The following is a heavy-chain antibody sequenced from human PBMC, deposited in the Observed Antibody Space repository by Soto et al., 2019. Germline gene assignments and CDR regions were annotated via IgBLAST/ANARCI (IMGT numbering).Heavy chain of an antibody. CDR3: AKDRGSYSSETDY. V-gene: IGHV3-23*01. Sequence: PGGSLRLSCAASGFTFSSYAMSWVRQAPGKGLEWVSAISGSGGSTYYADSVKGRFTISRDNSKNTLYLQMNSLRAGDTAVYYCAKDRGSYSSETDYWGQGTLVTVSS. CDR2: ISGSGGST. J-gene: IGHJ4*02. D-gene: IGHD6-25*01. CDR1: GFTFSSYA.